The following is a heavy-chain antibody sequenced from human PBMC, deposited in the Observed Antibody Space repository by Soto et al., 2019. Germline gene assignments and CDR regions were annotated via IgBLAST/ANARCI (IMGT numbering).Heavy chain of an antibody. CDR1: GFTFSSYA. CDR2: ISYDGSNK. D-gene: IGHD3-3*01. CDR3: ARDQFPFYDFWSGYLYNYYYGMDV. Sequence: PGGSLRLSCAASGFTFSSYAMHWVRQAPGKGLEWVAVISYDGSNKYYADSVKGRFTISRDNSKNTLYLQMNSLRAEDTAVCYCARDQFPFYDFWSGYLYNYYYGMDVWGQGTTVTVSS. J-gene: IGHJ6*02. V-gene: IGHV3-30-3*01.